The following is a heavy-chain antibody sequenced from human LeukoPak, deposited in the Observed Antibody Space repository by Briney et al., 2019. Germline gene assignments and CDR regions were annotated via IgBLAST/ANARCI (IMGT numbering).Heavy chain of an antibody. CDR1: GGPFSGYY. CDR2: INHSGST. D-gene: IGHD1-26*01. CDR3: ARHRLTSGSYYY. Sequence: SETLSLTCAVYGGPFSGYYWSWIRQPPGKGLEWIGEINHSGSTNYNPSLKSRVTISVDTSKNQFSLKLSSVTAADTAVYYCARHRLTSGSYYYWGQGTLVTVSS. J-gene: IGHJ4*02. V-gene: IGHV4-34*01.